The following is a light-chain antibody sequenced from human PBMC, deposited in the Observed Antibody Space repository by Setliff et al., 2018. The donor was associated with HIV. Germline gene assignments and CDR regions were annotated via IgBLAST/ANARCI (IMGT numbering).Light chain of an antibody. CDR2: YDS. CDR1: NIGSKS. J-gene: IGLJ1*01. Sequence: SYELTQPPSVSVAPGKTARITCGGNNIGSKSVHWYQQKPGQAPVLVIYYDSDRPSGIPERFSGSISGNTATLTISRVEAGDEADYFCQVWDTGSDPPCVFAAGTKVTVL. V-gene: IGLV3-21*04. CDR3: QVWDTGSDPPCV.